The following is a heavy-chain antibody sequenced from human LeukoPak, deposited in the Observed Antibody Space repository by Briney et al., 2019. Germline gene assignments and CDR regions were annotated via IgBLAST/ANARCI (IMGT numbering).Heavy chain of an antibody. CDR1: GWSFNDHY. Sequence: SETLSLTCAVYGWSFNDHYWNWIRQPPGKGLEWIGEINARGDTNFNPSLKSRVTISVDSSKNQFSLTLRSMIAADTAVYYCARGQVPATRGYNWFDPWGQGTLVTVSS. V-gene: IGHV4-34*01. CDR3: ARGQVPATRGYNWFDP. CDR2: INARGDT. J-gene: IGHJ5*02. D-gene: IGHD2-2*01.